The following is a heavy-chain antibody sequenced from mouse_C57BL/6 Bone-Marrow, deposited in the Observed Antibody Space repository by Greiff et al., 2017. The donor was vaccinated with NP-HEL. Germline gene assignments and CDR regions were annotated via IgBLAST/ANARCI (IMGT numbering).Heavy chain of an antibody. CDR2: ISNGGGST. CDR1: GFTFSDYY. Sequence: EVMLVESGGGLVQPGGSLKLSCAASGFTFSDYYMYWVRQTPEKRLEWVAYISNGGGSTYYPDTVKGRFTISRDNAKNTLYLQMSRLKSEDTAMYYCARHEYYYGSGWYFDVWGTGTTVTVSS. CDR3: ARHEYYYGSGWYFDV. J-gene: IGHJ1*03. D-gene: IGHD1-1*01. V-gene: IGHV5-12*01.